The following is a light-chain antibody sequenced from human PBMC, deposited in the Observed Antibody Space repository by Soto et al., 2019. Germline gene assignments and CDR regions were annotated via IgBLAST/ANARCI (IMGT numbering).Light chain of an antibody. CDR2: DAY. J-gene: IGKJ4*01. Sequence: DIQMTQSASILSSSEGDRVTITCRASQSIRSWLAWYQQKPGKAPKLLIYDAYSLESGVPSRFSGRRSGTEFTLTIAGLQPEDFATYYCQQYESYSPLTFGGGTKVDIK. CDR3: QQYESYSPLT. CDR1: QSIRSW. V-gene: IGKV1-5*01.